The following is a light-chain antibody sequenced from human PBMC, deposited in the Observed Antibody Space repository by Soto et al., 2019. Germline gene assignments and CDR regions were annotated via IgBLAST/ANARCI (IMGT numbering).Light chain of an antibody. CDR2: DVT. V-gene: IGLV2-14*03. CDR3: SSYTDSGTYV. Sequence: QSALTQPASVSGSPGQSITISCTGSSSDIGAYQYVCWYQQHPGKVPKLLIYDVTDRPSGVSDRFSGSKSGNTASLTIYVLQAEDEADYYCSSYTDSGTYVFGTGTKLTVL. CDR1: SSDIGAYQY. J-gene: IGLJ1*01.